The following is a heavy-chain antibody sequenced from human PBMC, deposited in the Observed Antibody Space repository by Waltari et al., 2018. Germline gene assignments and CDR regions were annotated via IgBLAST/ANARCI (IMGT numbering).Heavy chain of an antibody. Sequence: EVQLVESGGGLVKPGGSLRLSCAASGFTFSTYSLNWVRQAPGKGLEWVSSISSSSSYIYYADSVKGRFTISRDNAKNSLYLQMNSLRAEDTAVYYCARVRAMVVTPNAFDIWGQGTMVTVSS. CDR2: ISSSSSYI. D-gene: IGHD2-15*01. CDR1: GFTFSTYS. J-gene: IGHJ3*02. CDR3: ARVRAMVVTPNAFDI. V-gene: IGHV3-21*01.